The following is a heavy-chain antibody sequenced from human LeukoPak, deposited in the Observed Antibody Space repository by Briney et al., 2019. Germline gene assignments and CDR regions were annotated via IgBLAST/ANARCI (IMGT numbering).Heavy chain of an antibody. CDR1: GVSITSDTYY. V-gene: IGHV4-30-2*01. CDR2: ILHSGST. Sequence: SETLSLTCAVSGVSITSDTYYWSWIPQPQGKGLEWIGYILHSGSTYHNPSFKSRVTISVDTSKNQFSLKLSSVTAADRAVYFCARTRDFWSAYFDYWGQGILVTVSS. CDR3: ARTRDFWSAYFDY. J-gene: IGHJ4*02. D-gene: IGHD3-3*01.